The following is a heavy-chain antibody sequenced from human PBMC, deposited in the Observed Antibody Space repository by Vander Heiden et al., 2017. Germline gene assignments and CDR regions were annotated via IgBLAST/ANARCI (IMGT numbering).Heavy chain of an antibody. CDR3: ARRLGDNGALYYFDL. D-gene: IGHD4-17*01. V-gene: IGHV2-5*02. J-gene: IGHJ4*02. CDR1: GFSLRSDGVG. Sequence: QITLKESGPALVNPTQTLTLPCSFPGFSLRSDGVGVGWLRQPPGKALEWIALIYWDDEKRYSPSLQSRVAISEDTSKNQVLLTMTNMHPLDTGTYYCARRLGDNGALYYFDLWGQGTLVTVSS. CDR2: IYWDDEK.